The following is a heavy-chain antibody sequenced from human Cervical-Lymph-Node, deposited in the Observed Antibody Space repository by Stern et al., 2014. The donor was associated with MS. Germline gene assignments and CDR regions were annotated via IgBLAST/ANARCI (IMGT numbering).Heavy chain of an antibody. CDR2: IYYTGIT. CDR3: ARHRLGYFYYFDY. J-gene: IGHJ4*02. D-gene: IGHD3-22*01. Sequence: QLQLQESGPGLVKPSETLSLTCAVSGDSIRSYYWSWIRQPPGKGLEWIAYIYYTGITSYNPSLKSRVTISLDASKSQVSLILTSVTAADTAVYYCARHRLGYFYYFDYWGQGTPVTVSS. V-gene: IGHV4-59*01. CDR1: GDSIRSYY.